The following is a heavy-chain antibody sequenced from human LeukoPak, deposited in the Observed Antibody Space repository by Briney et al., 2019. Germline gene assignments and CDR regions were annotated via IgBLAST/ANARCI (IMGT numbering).Heavy chain of an antibody. Sequence: PGRSLRLSCAASGFTFTGYAMHWVRQAPGKGLEWVAVTSFDGNTKHYADSVKGRFTISRDNSKNTLFLQMDSLRAEDTAVYYCARGVRLRWYSDYWGQGTLVTVSS. D-gene: IGHD4-23*01. CDR3: ARGVRLRWYSDY. V-gene: IGHV3-30-3*01. CDR2: TSFDGNTK. CDR1: GFTFTGYA. J-gene: IGHJ4*02.